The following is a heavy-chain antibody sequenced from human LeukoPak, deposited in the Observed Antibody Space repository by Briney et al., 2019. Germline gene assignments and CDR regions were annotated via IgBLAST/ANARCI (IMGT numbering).Heavy chain of an antibody. CDR2: INHSGST. CDR1: GGSFSGCY. D-gene: IGHD6-19*01. CDR3: ARGGSGGAVVLPYFDY. J-gene: IGHJ4*02. Sequence: PSETLSLTCAVYGGSFSGCYWSWIRQPPGKGLEWIGDINHSGSTNYNPSLKSRVTISVDTSKNQFSLKLSSVTAANTAVYYCARGGSGGAVVLPYFDYWGQGTLVTVSS. V-gene: IGHV4-34*01.